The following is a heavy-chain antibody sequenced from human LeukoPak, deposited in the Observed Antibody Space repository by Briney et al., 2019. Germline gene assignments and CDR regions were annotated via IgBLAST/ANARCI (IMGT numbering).Heavy chain of an antibody. CDR3: AKDRYSSSPPFDP. D-gene: IGHD6-13*01. CDR2: IRYDGSNK. Sequence: GGSLRLSCAASGFTFSSYGMHWVRQAPGKGLEWVAFIRYDGSNKYYADSVKGRFTISRDNSKNTLYLQMNSLRAEDTAVYYCAKDRYSSSPPFDPWGQGTLVTVSS. J-gene: IGHJ5*02. V-gene: IGHV3-30*02. CDR1: GFTFSSYG.